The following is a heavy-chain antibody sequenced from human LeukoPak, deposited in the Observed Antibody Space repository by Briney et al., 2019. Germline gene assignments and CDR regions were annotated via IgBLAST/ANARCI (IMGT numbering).Heavy chain of an antibody. CDR3: ARGIADPYSFDS. Sequence: SETLSLTCTASGGSINFYYWSWIRQPAGKGLKWIGRIYSTGSTNYSPSLKSRVTMSVDKSKNQFSLNLSSVTAADTAVYYCARGIADPYSFDSWGQGTLVTVSS. V-gene: IGHV4-4*07. D-gene: IGHD6-13*01. CDR1: GGSINFYY. J-gene: IGHJ4*02. CDR2: IYSTGST.